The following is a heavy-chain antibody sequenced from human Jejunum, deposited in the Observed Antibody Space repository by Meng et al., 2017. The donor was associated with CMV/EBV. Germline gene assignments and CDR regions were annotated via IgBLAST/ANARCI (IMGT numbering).Heavy chain of an antibody. D-gene: IGHD3-22*01. CDR2: IDWDDDK. CDR3: ARIRSSGYLYFDY. V-gene: IGHV2-70D*14. Sequence: GFSLSTHGMRVSWLRQPTCKALEWLARIDWDDDKFYSTSLKTRLTISKDTSKNQVVLTMTNMDPVDTATYYCARIRSSGYLYFDYWGQGTLGTVSS. CDR1: GFSLSTHGMR. J-gene: IGHJ4*02.